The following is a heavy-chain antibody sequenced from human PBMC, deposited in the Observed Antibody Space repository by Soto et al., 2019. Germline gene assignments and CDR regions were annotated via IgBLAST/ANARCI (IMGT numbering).Heavy chain of an antibody. CDR1: GYTFTSYG. CDR3: ARDIVVVVAATGTRYYYYFYGMDV. V-gene: IGHV1-18*01. D-gene: IGHD2-15*01. Sequence: ASVKVSCKASGYTFTSYGISWVRQAPGQGLEWMGWISAYNGNTNYAQKLQGRVTMTTDTSTSTAYMELRSLRSDDTAVYYCARDIVVVVAATGTRYYYYFYGMDVWGQGTTLTVSS. CDR2: ISAYNGNT. J-gene: IGHJ6*02.